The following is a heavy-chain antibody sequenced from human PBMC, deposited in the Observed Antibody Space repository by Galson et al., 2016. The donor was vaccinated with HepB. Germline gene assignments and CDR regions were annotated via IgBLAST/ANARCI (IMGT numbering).Heavy chain of an antibody. CDR1: GYPFMSYG. Sequence: SVKVSCKASGYPFMSYGLSWVLQAPGQGLEWMGWISAYNNNTNYAQKLQGRVTMTTDTSTRTAYMELRSLRSDDTAVYYCARGVGPSGSYLFNYYYGLDVWGQGTTVTVSS. D-gene: IGHD3-10*01. CDR2: ISAYNNNT. J-gene: IGHJ6*02. CDR3: ARGVGPSGSYLFNYYYGLDV. V-gene: IGHV1-18*04.